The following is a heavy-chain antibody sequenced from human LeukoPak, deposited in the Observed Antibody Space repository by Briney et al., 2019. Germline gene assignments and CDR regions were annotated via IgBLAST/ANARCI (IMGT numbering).Heavy chain of an antibody. Sequence: ASVKVSCKASGGTFSSYAISWVRQAPGQGLEWMGGITPIFGTANYAQKFQGRVTITADESTSTAYMELSSLRSEDTAVYYCARDLGVGATELDYWGQGTLVTVSS. CDR3: ARDLGVGATELDY. CDR2: ITPIFGTA. J-gene: IGHJ4*02. D-gene: IGHD1-26*01. CDR1: GGTFSSYA. V-gene: IGHV1-69*01.